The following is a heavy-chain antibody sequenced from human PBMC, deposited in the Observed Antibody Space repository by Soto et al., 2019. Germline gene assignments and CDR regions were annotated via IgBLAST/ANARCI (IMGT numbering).Heavy chain of an antibody. CDR3: AKVSNDLEWLRGSDLFHGMDV. J-gene: IGHJ6*02. Sequence: GGSLRLSCAASGFTFSSYAMSWVRQAPGKGLEWVSAISGSGGSTYYADSVKGRFTISRDNSKNTLYLQMNSLRAEDTAVYYCAKVSNDLEWLRGSDLFHGMDVWGQGTTVTVSS. V-gene: IGHV3-23*01. D-gene: IGHD3-3*01. CDR1: GFTFSSYA. CDR2: ISGSGGST.